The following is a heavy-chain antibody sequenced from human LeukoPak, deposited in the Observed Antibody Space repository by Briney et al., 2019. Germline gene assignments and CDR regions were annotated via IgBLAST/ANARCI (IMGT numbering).Heavy chain of an antibody. V-gene: IGHV3-23*01. D-gene: IGHD2-15*01. CDR2: ISGSGGST. CDR3: AKDRQDIVVVVAATGVDY. J-gene: IGHJ4*02. CDR1: GFTFSSYG. Sequence: GGSLRLSCAASGFTFSSYGMSWVRQAPGKGLEWVSAISGSGGSTYYADSVKGRFTISRDNSKNTLYLQMNSLRAEDTVVYYCAKDRQDIVVVVAATGVDYWGQGTLVTVSS.